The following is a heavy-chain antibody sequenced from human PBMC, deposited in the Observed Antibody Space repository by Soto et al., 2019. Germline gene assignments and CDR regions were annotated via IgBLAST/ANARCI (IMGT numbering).Heavy chain of an antibody. CDR2: IYYSGST. V-gene: IGHV4-61*01. J-gene: IGHJ3*02. D-gene: IGHD2-2*01. CDR1: GGSVSSGSYY. Sequence: QVQLQESGPGLVKPSETLSLTCTVSGGSVSSGSYYWSWIRQPPGKGLEWIGYIYYSGSTNYNPSLKSRVTISVDTSKNQFSLKLSSVTAADTAVYYCAREVAYCISTSCYGDYAFDIWGQGTMVTVSS. CDR3: AREVAYCISTSCYGDYAFDI.